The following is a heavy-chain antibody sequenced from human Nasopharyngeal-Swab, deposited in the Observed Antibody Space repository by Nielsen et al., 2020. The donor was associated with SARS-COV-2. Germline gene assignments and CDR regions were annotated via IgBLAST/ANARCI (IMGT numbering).Heavy chain of an antibody. CDR2: IYYSGST. CDR1: GGSISSSSYY. CDR3: ARQAAREYSGYDYGLNWYYYYGMDV. D-gene: IGHD5-12*01. Sequence: SETLSLTCTVSGGSISSSSYYWGWIRQPPGKGLEWIGSIYYSGSTYYNPSLKSRVTISVDTSKNQFSLKLSSVTAADTAVYYCARQAAREYSGYDYGLNWYYYYGMDVWGQGTTVTVSS. J-gene: IGHJ6*02. V-gene: IGHV4-39*01.